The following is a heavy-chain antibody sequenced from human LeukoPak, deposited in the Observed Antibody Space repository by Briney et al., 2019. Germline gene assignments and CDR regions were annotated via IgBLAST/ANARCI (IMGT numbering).Heavy chain of an antibody. V-gene: IGHV4-30-4*01. CDR3: AGTYYYDSSGYPGAWFDP. D-gene: IGHD3-22*01. J-gene: IGHJ5*02. CDR2: IYYSGST. Sequence: SETLSLTCTVSGGSISSGDYYWSWIRQPPGRGLEWIGYIYYSGSTYYNPSLKSRVTISVDTSKNQFSLKLSSVTAADTAVYYCAGTYYYDSSGYPGAWFDPWGQGTLVTVSS. CDR1: GGSISSGDYY.